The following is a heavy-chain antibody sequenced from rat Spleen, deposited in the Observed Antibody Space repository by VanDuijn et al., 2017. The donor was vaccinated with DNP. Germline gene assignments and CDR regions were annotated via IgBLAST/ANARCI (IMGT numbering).Heavy chain of an antibody. J-gene: IGHJ2*01. CDR3: ASRPPPTRGPFDY. V-gene: IGHV5S14*01. D-gene: IGHD1-4*01. Sequence: EVQLVESGGGLVQPGKSLKLSCAASGFSFNKYGMAWVRQTPTKGLEWVASIHTGGSTTYYRDSVKGRFTIYRDNAKNTQYLQMDSLRSDDTATYYCASRPPPTRGPFDYWGQGVTVTVSS. CDR2: IHTGGSTT. CDR1: GFSFNKYG.